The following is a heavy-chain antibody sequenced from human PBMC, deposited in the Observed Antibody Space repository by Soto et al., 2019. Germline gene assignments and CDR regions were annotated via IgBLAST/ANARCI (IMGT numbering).Heavy chain of an antibody. Sequence: QVQLVQSGAEVKKPGSSVKVSCKASGGTFSSYAISWVRQAPGQGLEWMGGIIPIFGTANYAQNFQGRVTITADESTSTAYIELSSLISEDTAVYYCARDAGQLRTAVVYYYYGMDVWGQGTTVTVSS. V-gene: IGHV1-69*01. D-gene: IGHD1-26*01. CDR1: GGTFSSYA. CDR3: ARDAGQLRTAVVYYYYGMDV. CDR2: IIPIFGTA. J-gene: IGHJ6*02.